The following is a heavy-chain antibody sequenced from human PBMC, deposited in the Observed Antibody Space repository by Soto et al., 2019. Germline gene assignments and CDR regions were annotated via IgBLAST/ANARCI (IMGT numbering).Heavy chain of an antibody. D-gene: IGHD6-6*01. Sequence: QVQLVQCGGEVKKPGASVNVSCKASGYTFTNYGINWVRQAPGQALEWMGWISTYNGHTKSPQKLQGRVTMTRDISTSTAYMELRSLSSDDTAVYYCARVVAARRGDTFAMDVWGQGTTVTVSS. J-gene: IGHJ6*02. CDR2: ISTYNGHT. CDR3: ARVVAARRGDTFAMDV. V-gene: IGHV1-18*01. CDR1: GYTFTNYG.